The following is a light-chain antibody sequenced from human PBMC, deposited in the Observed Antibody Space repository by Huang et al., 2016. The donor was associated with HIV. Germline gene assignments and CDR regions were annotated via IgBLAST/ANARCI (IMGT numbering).Light chain of an antibody. Sequence: IVLTQSPATLSLSPGERATLSCKASQSIKYYLAWYQQKPGQAPRLLIYDASTRATLPPAIFSGCGSVTDFSLTISSLEPEDFSVYYCPQRGTWLLTFGQVTRLEIK. CDR1: QSIKYY. CDR2: DAS. J-gene: IGKJ5*01. V-gene: IGKV3-11*01. CDR3: PQRGTWLLT.